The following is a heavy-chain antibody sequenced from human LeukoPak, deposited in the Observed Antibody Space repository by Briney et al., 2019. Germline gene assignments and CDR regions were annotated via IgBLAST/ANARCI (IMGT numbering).Heavy chain of an antibody. CDR1: GGSFSGYY. CDR3: ARVTRDSFDY. V-gene: IGHV4-34*01. CDR2: INHSGST. Sequence: SETLSLTCAVYGGSFSGYYWSWIRQPPGKGLEWIGEINHSGSTNYNPSLKSRVTISVDTSKNQFSLKLSSVTAADTAVYYCARVTRDSFDYWGQGTLVTGSS. D-gene: IGHD2-21*02. J-gene: IGHJ4*01.